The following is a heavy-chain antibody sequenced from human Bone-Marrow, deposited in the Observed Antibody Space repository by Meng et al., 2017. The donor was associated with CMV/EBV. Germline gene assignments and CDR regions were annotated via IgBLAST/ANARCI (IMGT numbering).Heavy chain of an antibody. CDR2: ISGSSSTI. Sequence: GGSLRLSCVASRFTFSSYSINWVRQAPGKGLEWVSYISGSSSTIYYADSVKGRFTISRDNAKNSLYLQMNSLRAEDTAVYYCVLGGATTPFDYWGQGPLVTVSS. J-gene: IGHJ4*02. V-gene: IGHV3-48*04. CDR1: RFTFSSYS. D-gene: IGHD5-12*01. CDR3: VLGGATTPFDY.